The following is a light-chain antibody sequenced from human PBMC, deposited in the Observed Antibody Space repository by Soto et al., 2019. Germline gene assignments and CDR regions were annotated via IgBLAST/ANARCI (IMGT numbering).Light chain of an antibody. CDR2: GAS. V-gene: IGKV3-15*01. CDR1: QSVSTD. J-gene: IGKJ4*01. Sequence: QSPATLYLSPGDRATVSCRASQSVSTDLAWYQQKPAQAPRLLIYGASTRATGIPARFSGGGSGTEFTLTISSLQSADFAVYYCQQYNEWPLTFGGGSEVDI. CDR3: QQYNEWPLT.